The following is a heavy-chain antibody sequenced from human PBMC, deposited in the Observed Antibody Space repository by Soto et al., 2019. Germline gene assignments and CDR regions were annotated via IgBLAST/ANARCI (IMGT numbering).Heavy chain of an antibody. J-gene: IGHJ4*02. D-gene: IGHD6-13*01. CDR2: ISDSGGRT. Sequence: GGSLRLSCAVSGFTFSSYAMSWVRQAPGKGLEWVSAISDSGGRTYYLDSVKGRLTISRDNSKKTLYLQMNSLRAEDTAIYYCAKDRGIAAALDYWGQGTQVTVSS. CDR3: AKDRGIAAALDY. CDR1: GFTFSSYA. V-gene: IGHV3-23*01.